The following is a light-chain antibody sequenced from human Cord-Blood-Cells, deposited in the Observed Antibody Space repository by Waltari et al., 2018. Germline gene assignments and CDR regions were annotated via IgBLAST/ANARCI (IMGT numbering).Light chain of an antibody. Sequence: QSALTQPPSASGCPGQSVTISCTGTSIDVGGTKYVSWYQQHPGKAPNVIIYEVSTRLSGVPYRFSGPKARTTASLTVSGLQAEDGADYYCSSYAGSNNFEALCGGGTKLTAL. CDR2: EVS. V-gene: IGLV2-8*01. J-gene: IGLJ2*01. CDR3: SSYAGSNNFEAL. CDR1: SIDVGGTKY.